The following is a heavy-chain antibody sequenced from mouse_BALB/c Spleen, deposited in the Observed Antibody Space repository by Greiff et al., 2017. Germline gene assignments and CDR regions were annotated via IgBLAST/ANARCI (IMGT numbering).Heavy chain of an antibody. D-gene: IGHD2-4*01. V-gene: IGHV5-6-3*01. J-gene: IGHJ2*01. CDR1: GFTFSSYG. CDR2: INSNGGST. Sequence: DVQLQESGGGLVQPGGSLKLSCAASGFTFSSYGMSWVRQTPDKRLELVATINSNGGSTYYPDSVKGRFTISRDNAKNTLYLQMSSLKSEDTAMYYCARMGDYDSFDYWGQGTTLTVSS. CDR3: ARMGDYDSFDY.